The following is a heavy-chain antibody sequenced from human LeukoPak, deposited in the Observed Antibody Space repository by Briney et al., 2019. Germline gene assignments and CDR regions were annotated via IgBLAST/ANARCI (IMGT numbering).Heavy chain of an antibody. J-gene: IGHJ4*02. Sequence: GGSLRLSCAASGFTFSTYAMTWVRQAPGKGLEWVSAILSSGGGTYYADSVKGRFTISRDNSKNTLYLQLNSLRAEDTAVYYCAKVYSSGWYFFDYWGQGSLVTVSS. D-gene: IGHD6-19*01. V-gene: IGHV3-23*01. CDR2: ILSSGGGT. CDR3: AKVYSSGWYFFDY. CDR1: GFTFSTYA.